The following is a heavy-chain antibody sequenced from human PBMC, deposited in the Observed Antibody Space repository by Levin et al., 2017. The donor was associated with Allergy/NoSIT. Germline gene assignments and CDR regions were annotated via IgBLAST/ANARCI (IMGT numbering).Heavy chain of an antibody. CDR3: AREIGYYDSSGYYGGMDV. CDR2: ISSSGSTI. V-gene: IGHV3-11*01. J-gene: IGHJ6*02. CDR1: GFTFSDYY. Sequence: PSETLSLTCAASGFTFSDYYMSWIRQAPGKGLEWVSYISSSGSTIYYADSVKGRFTISRDNAKNSLYLQMNSLRAEDTAVYYCAREIGYYDSSGYYGGMDVWGQGTTVTVSS. D-gene: IGHD3-22*01.